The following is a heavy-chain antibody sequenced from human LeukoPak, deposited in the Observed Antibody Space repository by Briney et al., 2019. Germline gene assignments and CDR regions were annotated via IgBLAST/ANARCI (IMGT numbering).Heavy chain of an antibody. CDR2: IYHSGST. J-gene: IGHJ5*02. CDR1: GYSISSGYY. D-gene: IGHD3-22*01. Sequence: PSETLSLTCAVSGYSISSGYYWGWIRQPPGKGLEWIGSIYHSGSTYYNPSLKSRVTISVDTSKNQFSLKLSSVTAADTAVYYCARGNPNYYDSSENWFDPWGQGTLVTVSS. V-gene: IGHV4-38-2*01. CDR3: ARGNPNYYDSSENWFDP.